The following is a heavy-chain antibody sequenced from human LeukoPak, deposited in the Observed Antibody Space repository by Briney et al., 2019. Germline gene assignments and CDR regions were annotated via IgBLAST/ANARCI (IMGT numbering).Heavy chain of an antibody. V-gene: IGHV4-34*01. Sequence: SETLSLTCAVYGGSFSGYYWSWIRQPPGKGLEWIGEINHSGSINYNPSLKSRVTISVDTSKNQFSLKLSSVTAADTAVYYCARGAVYYDFWSGYYVGRGHDWFDPWGQGTLVTVSS. J-gene: IGHJ5*02. CDR2: INHSGSI. CDR3: ARGAVYYDFWSGYYVGRGHDWFDP. CDR1: GGSFSGYY. D-gene: IGHD3-3*01.